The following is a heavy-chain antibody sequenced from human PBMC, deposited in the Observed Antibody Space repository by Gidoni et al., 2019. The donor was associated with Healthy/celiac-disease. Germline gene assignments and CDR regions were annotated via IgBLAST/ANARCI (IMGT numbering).Heavy chain of an antibody. D-gene: IGHD4-17*01. Sequence: QLQLQESGPGLVKPSETLSLTCTVSGGSISSSSYYWGWIRQPPGKGLEWIGSIHYSGSTYYNPSLKRRVTISVDTSKNQFSLKLSSVTAADTAVYYCARSTVQTLPPYVDYWGQGTLVTVSS. J-gene: IGHJ4*02. CDR2: IHYSGST. V-gene: IGHV4-39*07. CDR1: GGSISSSSYY. CDR3: ARSTVQTLPPYVDY.